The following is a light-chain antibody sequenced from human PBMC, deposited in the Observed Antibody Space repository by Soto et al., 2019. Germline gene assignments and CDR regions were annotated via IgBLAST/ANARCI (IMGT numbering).Light chain of an antibody. CDR2: GAS. CDR3: QQYGSSHWT. J-gene: IGKJ1*01. V-gene: IGKV3-20*01. CDR1: QSVSSSY. Sequence: EIVLTQSPGTLSLSPGERATLSCRASQSVSSSYLAWYQQKPGQAPRLLIYGASSRATGIPDRFSGSGSGTDFTLTISRLEPEAFAVYYCQQYGSSHWTFGQGTKVEIK.